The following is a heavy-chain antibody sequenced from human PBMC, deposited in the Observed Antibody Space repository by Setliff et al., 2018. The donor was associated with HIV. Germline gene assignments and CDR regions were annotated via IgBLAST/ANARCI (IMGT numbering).Heavy chain of an antibody. Sequence: SETLSLTCTVSGGSISSDSYYWSWIRQPAGKGLEWVGHIYTSRSTYNNPSLKSRVTISLDTSKNQFSLKLSSVTAADTAVYFCAGSSPSVVDAFDIWGQGTTVTVSS. V-gene: IGHV4-61*09. CDR3: AGSSPSVVDAFDI. J-gene: IGHJ3*02. CDR2: IYTSRST. D-gene: IGHD6-6*01. CDR1: GGSISSDSYY.